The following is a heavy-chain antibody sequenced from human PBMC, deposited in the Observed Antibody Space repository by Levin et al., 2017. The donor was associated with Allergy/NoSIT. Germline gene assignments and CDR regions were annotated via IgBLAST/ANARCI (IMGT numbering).Heavy chain of an antibody. CDR2: ISYDGSNK. Sequence: GGSLRLSCAASGFTFSSYGMHWVRQAPGKGLEWVAVISYDGSNKYYADSVKGRFTISRDNSKNTLYLQMNSLRAEDTAVYYCATFHYDILTGSDAFDIWGQGTMVTVSS. J-gene: IGHJ3*02. V-gene: IGHV3-30*03. CDR1: GFTFSSYG. CDR3: ATFHYDILTGSDAFDI. D-gene: IGHD3-9*01.